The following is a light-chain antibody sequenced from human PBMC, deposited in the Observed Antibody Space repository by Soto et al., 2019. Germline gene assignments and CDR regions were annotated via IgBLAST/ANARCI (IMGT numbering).Light chain of an antibody. CDR2: GAS. J-gene: IGKJ4*01. Sequence: EIVLTQSPGTLSLSPGERATLSCRASQNVSSSYFAWYQQKPGQAPRLLIYGASSTATGIPDMFSGSGSGTDCTLIISRLEPEDFAVYCWQHYGSLVLTFGGGTKVEIK. V-gene: IGKV3-20*01. CDR1: QNVSSSY. CDR3: QHYGSLVLT.